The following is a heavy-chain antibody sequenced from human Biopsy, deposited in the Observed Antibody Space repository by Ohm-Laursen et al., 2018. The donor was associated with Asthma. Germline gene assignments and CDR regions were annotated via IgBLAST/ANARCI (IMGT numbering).Heavy chain of an antibody. J-gene: IGHJ6*02. CDR3: ARGPNYHGSGRAPIGMDV. CDR1: GGSVSTGSYY. V-gene: IGHV4-61*01. CDR2: IYYTGSD. Sequence: GTLSLTCTVSGGSVSTGSYYWSWIRQPPGKGLEWLGYIYYTGSDNYNPSLKSRVTISVDTSKNQFSPRLNSVTAADTAVYYCARGPNYHGSGRAPIGMDVWGQGTTVTASS. D-gene: IGHD3-10*01.